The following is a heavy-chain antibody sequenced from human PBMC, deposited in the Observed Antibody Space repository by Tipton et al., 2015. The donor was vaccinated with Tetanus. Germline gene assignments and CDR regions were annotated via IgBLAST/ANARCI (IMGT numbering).Heavy chain of an antibody. D-gene: IGHD6-19*01. CDR1: GYTFTKYG. Sequence: SGPEVKQPGASVKVSCKASGYTFTKYGINWVRQAPGQGLEWMGWDSGYSGNTNYAQKLQGRVTMTTDTSTNTAYMELRSLTSDDTAVYFCARLVKQGLVPEDYWGQGTLVTVSS. CDR2: DSGYSGNT. CDR3: ARLVKQGLVPEDY. J-gene: IGHJ4*02. V-gene: IGHV1-18*01.